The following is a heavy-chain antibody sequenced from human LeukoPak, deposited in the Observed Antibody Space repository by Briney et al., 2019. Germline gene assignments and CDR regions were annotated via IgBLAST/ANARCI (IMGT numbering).Heavy chain of an antibody. D-gene: IGHD1-26*01. CDR2: IWYDGSNK. V-gene: IGHV3-33*01. CDR1: GFTFSSYG. J-gene: IGHJ4*02. CDR3: ARGMVGAGRVDY. Sequence: GGSLRLSCAASGFTFSSYGMHWVRQAPGKGLEWVAVIWYDGSNKYYADSVKGRFTISRDNAKKSLYLQMNSLRAEDTAVYYCARGMVGAGRVDYWGQGTLVTVSS.